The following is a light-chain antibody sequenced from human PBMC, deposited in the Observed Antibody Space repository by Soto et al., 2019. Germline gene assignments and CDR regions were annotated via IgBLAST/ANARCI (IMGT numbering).Light chain of an antibody. CDR2: DAS. J-gene: IGKJ4*01. CDR3: QQYGSSRRT. Sequence: EIVLTHSPATLSLSPGETATLSPSASQSVSSSYLAWSHHKPGLAPRLLIHDASIRATGIPDRFSGSGSGTDFTLTISRLEPEDFALYYCQQYGSSRRTFGEGTKVDI. CDR1: QSVSSSY. V-gene: IGKV3D-20*01.